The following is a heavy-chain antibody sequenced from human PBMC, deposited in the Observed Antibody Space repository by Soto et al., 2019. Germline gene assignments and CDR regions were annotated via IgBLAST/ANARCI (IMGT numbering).Heavy chain of an antibody. CDR2: IYHSGST. V-gene: IGHV4-4*02. J-gene: IGHJ1*01. CDR3: ARVGTEQLVRPPKRPAEHFQH. CDR1: GGSISSSNW. D-gene: IGHD6-13*01. Sequence: QVQLQESGPGLVKPSGTLSLTCAVSGGSISSSNWWSWVRQPPGKGLEWIGEIYHSGSTNYNPSLKSRVTLSVDKSKNQFSLKLSSVTAADTAVYYCARVGTEQLVRPPKRPAEHFQHWGQGTLVTVYS.